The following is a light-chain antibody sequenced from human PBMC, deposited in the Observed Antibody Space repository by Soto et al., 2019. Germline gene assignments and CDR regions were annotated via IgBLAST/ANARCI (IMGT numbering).Light chain of an antibody. CDR2: EGS. Sequence: QSALTQPASVSGSPGQSITISCTGTCSDVGSYNLVSWYQQHPGKAPKLMIYEGSKRPSGVSNRFSGSKSGNTASLTISGLQAEDEADYYCCSYAGSRTFYVFGAGTKLTVL. CDR1: CSDVGSYNL. J-gene: IGLJ1*01. V-gene: IGLV2-23*03. CDR3: CSYAGSRTFYV.